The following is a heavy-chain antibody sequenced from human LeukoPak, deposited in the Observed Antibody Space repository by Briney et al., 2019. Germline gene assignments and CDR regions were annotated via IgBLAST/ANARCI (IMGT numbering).Heavy chain of an antibody. D-gene: IGHD6-6*01. CDR3: ARHVGAARPGVYYYYYYMDV. V-gene: IGHV5-51*01. CDR1: GYSFTSYW. CDR2: IYPGDSDT. Sequence: GESLKISCKGSGYSFTSYWIGWVRQMPGKGLEWMGIIYPGDSDTRYSPSFQGQVTISADKSISTAYLQWSSLKASDTTMYYCARHVGAARPGVYYYYYYMDVWGKGTTVTVSS. J-gene: IGHJ6*03.